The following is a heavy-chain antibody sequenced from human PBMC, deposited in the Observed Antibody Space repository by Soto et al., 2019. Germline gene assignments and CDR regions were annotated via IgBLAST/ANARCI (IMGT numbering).Heavy chain of an antibody. CDR1: GYSISSGYY. Sequence: PSETLSLTCAVSGYSISSGYYWGWIRQPPGKGLEWIGSIYHSGSTYYNPSLESRVTISVDTSKNQFSLKLSSVTAADTAVYYCARRAVAKRSYYFDYWGQGTLVTVSS. CDR2: IYHSGST. J-gene: IGHJ4*02. D-gene: IGHD5-12*01. CDR3: ARRAVAKRSYYFDY. V-gene: IGHV4-38-2*01.